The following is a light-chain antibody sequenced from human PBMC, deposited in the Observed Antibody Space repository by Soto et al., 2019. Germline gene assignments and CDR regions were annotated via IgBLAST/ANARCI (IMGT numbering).Light chain of an antibody. CDR2: DAS. CDR3: QQRSNSSIT. J-gene: IGKJ5*01. Sequence: EIVLTQSPATLSLSPGERATLSCRASQRVSSYLAWYQQKAGQAPRLLIYDASNRATGIPARFSGSGSGTDFTLTISSLEPEDFAVYYCQQRSNSSITVAQGTRLESK. V-gene: IGKV3-11*01. CDR1: QRVSSY.